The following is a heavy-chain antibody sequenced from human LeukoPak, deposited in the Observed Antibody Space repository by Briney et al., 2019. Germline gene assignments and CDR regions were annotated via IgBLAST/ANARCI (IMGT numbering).Heavy chain of an antibody. CDR2: ISYDGSNK. CDR1: GFTFSSYG. D-gene: IGHD1-26*01. Sequence: GGSLRLSCAAFGFTFSSYGMRWVRQAPGKGLEWVAVISYDGSNKYYADSVKGRFTISRDNSKNTLYLQMNSLRAEDTAVYYCAKDLRSGSYDYWGQGTLVTVSS. CDR3: AKDLRSGSYDY. J-gene: IGHJ4*02. V-gene: IGHV3-30*18.